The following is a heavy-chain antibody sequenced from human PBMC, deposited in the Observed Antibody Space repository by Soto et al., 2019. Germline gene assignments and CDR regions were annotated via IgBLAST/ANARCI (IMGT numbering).Heavy chain of an antibody. CDR2: TNRDGRST. V-gene: IGHV3-74*01. CDR3: PRVGVDTTVVDAGYYYYPLDG. Sequence: GGSMRLSCAASGFNFRNYGMHWVRQAPGEGRVWVSRTNRDGRSTGYADSVKGRFTISRDNAGNTLFLQMNSLRADDTAVYYCPRVGVDTTVVDAGYYYYPLDGWGQGTTGTVSS. D-gene: IGHD5-18*01. J-gene: IGHJ6*02. CDR1: GFNFRNYG.